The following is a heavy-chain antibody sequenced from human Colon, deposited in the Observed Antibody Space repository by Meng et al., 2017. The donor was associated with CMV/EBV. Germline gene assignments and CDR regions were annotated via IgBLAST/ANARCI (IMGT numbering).Heavy chain of an antibody. J-gene: IGHJ4*02. CDR3: ASWYCSGGSCYQNYFDY. V-gene: IGHV3-7*01. CDR1: GFNFRTYW. CDR2: IKQDGSEK. D-gene: IGHD2-15*01. Sequence: GGSLRLSCATSGFNFRTYWFSWVRQAPGKGLEWVANIKQDGSEKHFADSVKGRFTISRDNAKNSLYLQMNSLRAEDTAVYYCASWYCSGGSCYQNYFDYWGQGTLVTVSS.